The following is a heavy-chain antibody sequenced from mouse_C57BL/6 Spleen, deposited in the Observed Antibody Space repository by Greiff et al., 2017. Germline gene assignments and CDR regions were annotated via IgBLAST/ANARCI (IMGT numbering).Heavy chain of an antibody. J-gene: IGHJ1*03. CDR3: ARDRHFDV. CDR2: INYDGSST. Sequence: EVQLVESEGGLVQPGRSMKLSCTASGFTFSDYYMAWVRQVPEKGLEWVANINYDGSSTYYLDSLKSRFIISRDNAKNILYMQMSSLKSEDTATYYCARDRHFDVWGTGTTVTVSS. CDR1: GFTFSDYY. V-gene: IGHV5-16*01.